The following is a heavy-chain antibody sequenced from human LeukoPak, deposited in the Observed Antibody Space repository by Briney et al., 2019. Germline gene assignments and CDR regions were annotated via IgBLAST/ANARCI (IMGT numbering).Heavy chain of an antibody. CDR1: GGSISSSSYY. CDR3: ARQLGYCSSTSCYADKVDF. Sequence: SETLSLTCTVSGGSISSSSYYWGWIRQPPGKGLEWIGSIYYSGSTYYNPSLKSRVTISVDTSKNQFSLKLSSVTAADTAVYYCARQLGYCSSTSCYADKVDFWGQGILVTVSS. D-gene: IGHD2-2*01. CDR2: IYYSGST. V-gene: IGHV4-39*01. J-gene: IGHJ4*02.